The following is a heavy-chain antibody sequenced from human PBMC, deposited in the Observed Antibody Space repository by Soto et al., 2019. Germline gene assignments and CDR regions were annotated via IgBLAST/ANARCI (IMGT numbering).Heavy chain of an antibody. CDR2: INPNSGGT. V-gene: IGHV1-2*04. CDR1: GYTFTGYY. D-gene: IGHD6-13*01. Sequence: GASVKVSCKAPGYTFTGYYMHWVRQAPGQGLEWMGWINPNSGGTNYAQKFQGWVTMTRDTSISTAYMELSRLRSDDTAVYYCARGPSAAGDYYYYYMDVWGKGTTVTVSS. J-gene: IGHJ6*03. CDR3: ARGPSAAGDYYYYYMDV.